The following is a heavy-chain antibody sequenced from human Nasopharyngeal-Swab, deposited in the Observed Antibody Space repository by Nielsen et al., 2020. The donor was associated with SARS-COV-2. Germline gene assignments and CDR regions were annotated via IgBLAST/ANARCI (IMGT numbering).Heavy chain of an antibody. D-gene: IGHD3-22*01. Sequence: GESLKISCSASGFTFSTYALNWVARLPAKGLGWAPIFIGSGGSTYYADSVKGRFTISRDNSKNTLYLQMNSLRAEDTAVYYCAKRDDYYESSGLGDWGQGTLVTVSS. V-gene: IGHV3-23*01. CDR1: GFTFSTYA. CDR2: FIGSGGST. J-gene: IGHJ4*02. CDR3: AKRDDYYESSGLGD.